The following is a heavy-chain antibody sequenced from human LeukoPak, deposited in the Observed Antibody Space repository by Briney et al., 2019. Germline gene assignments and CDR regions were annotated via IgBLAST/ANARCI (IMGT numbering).Heavy chain of an antibody. V-gene: IGHV4-39*07. CDR3: ASGSSGWYQNRLDY. J-gene: IGHJ4*02. Sequence: PSETLSLTCTVSGGSISSSSYYWGWIRQPPGKGLEWIGSIYYGGSTYYNSSLKSRVTISVDTSKNQFSLRVSSVTAADTAVYYCASGSSGWYQNRLDYWGQGTLVTVSS. CDR2: IYYGGST. D-gene: IGHD6-19*01. CDR1: GGSISSSSYY.